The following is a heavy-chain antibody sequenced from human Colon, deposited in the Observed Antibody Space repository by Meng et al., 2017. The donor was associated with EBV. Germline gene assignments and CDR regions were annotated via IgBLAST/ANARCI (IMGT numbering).Heavy chain of an antibody. CDR1: GYTFINFG. D-gene: IGHD1-1*01. Sequence: QVQLVQSGAEVKKPGASVKVSCKASGYTFINFGISWVRQAPGQGLEWMGWISTHTGYTKYAQSLQGRVIMTTDTSTTTAYMELRSLRSDDTAVYYCARDRENDDNDPSWFDPWGQGTLVTVSS. CDR2: ISTHTGYT. V-gene: IGHV1-18*01. J-gene: IGHJ5*02. CDR3: ARDRENDDNDPSWFDP.